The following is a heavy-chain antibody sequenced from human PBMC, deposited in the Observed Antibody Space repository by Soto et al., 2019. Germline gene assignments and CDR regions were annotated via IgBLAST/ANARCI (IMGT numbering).Heavy chain of an antibody. CDR2: LFYTGST. J-gene: IGHJ4*02. CDR1: GGSISSGGYY. D-gene: IGHD5-18*01. Sequence: QVQLQEPGPGLVKPSQTLSLTCTVSGGSISSGGYYWSWIRQFPGKGLEWIGYLFYTGSTSYSPSLQSRLTMSVDTSKNQVSLRLSTVTAADTAVYLCARRLGYSSEDYFVYCCEGALVTDSS. V-gene: IGHV4-31*03. CDR3: ARRLGYSSEDYFVY.